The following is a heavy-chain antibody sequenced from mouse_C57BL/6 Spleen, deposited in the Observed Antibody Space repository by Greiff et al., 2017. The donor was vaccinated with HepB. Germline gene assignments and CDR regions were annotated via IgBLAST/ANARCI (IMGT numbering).Heavy chain of an antibody. D-gene: IGHD1-1*02. Sequence: EVQGVESGGGLVQPKGSLKLSCAASGFTFNTYAMHWVRQAPGKGLEWVARIRSKSSNYATYYADSVKDRFTISRDDSQSMLYLQMNNLKTEDTAMYYCVRFWSYVGLYWYFDVWGTGTTVTVSS. J-gene: IGHJ1*03. CDR2: IRSKSSNYAT. CDR1: GFTFNTYA. V-gene: IGHV10-3*01. CDR3: VRFWSYVGLYWYFDV.